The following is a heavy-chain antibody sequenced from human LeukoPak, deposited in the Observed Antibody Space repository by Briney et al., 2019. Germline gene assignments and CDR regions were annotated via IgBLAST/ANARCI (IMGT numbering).Heavy chain of an antibody. CDR1: GGSVSSYY. CDR3: ARLSYSNSWWNWFDP. V-gene: IGHV4-4*07. Sequence: SETLSLTCTVSGGSVSSYYWSWIRQPAGKGLEWIGRIYTSGSTNYNPSLKSRVTMSVDTSKNQFSLKLSSVTAADTAVYYCARLSYSNSWWNWFDPWGQGTLVTVSS. CDR2: IYTSGST. J-gene: IGHJ5*02. D-gene: IGHD6-13*01.